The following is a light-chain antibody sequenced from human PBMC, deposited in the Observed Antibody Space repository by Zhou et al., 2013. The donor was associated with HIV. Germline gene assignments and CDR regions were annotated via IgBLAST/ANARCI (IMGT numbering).Light chain of an antibody. CDR3: QQYSNWPMYT. CDR1: QRIESSQ. J-gene: IGKJ2*01. Sequence: EIVLTQSPGTLSLSPGERATLSCRASQRIESSQVAWYQQKSGQAPRVLIYAASTRATDTPARFSGSGSGTEFTLVISSLKSEDFAVYYCQQYSNWPMYTFGQGTKLDFK. V-gene: IGKV3-15*01. CDR2: AAS.